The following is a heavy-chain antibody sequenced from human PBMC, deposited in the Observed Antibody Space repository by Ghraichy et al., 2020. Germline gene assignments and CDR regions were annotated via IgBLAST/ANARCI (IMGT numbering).Heavy chain of an antibody. CDR1: GFSLSNARMG. CDR3: ARTPLGYCSSTCGPRTQSYFDL. V-gene: IGHV2-26*01. CDR2: IFSNDEK. D-gene: IGHD2-2*03. J-gene: IGHJ2*01. Sequence: SGPTLVKPTETLTLTCTVSGFSLSNARMGVSWIRQPPGKALEWLAHIFSNDEKSYSTSLKSRLTISKDTSKSQVVLTMTKMDPVDTATYYSARTPLGYCSSTCGPRTQSYFDLWGRGNVVTVSS.